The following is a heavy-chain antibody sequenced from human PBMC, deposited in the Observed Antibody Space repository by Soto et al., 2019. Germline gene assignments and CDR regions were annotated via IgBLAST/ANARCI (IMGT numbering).Heavy chain of an antibody. J-gene: IGHJ5*01. CDR1: EGNVSSNSCA. D-gene: IGHD2-15*01. CDR3: AREALLNWFDP. Sequence: QTHPHRYGIAEGNVSSNSCAWNCNKKSPSRGLEWLGRTYYRSKWYNDYAVSVKSRITINPDTSKNQFSLQLNSVTPEDTVVNYCAREALLNWFDPSGQGTLVTV. CDR2: TYYRSKWYN. V-gene: IGHV6-1*01.